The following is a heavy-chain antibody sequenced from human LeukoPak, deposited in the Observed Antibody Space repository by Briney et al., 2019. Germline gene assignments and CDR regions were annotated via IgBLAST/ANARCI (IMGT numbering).Heavy chain of an antibody. CDR2: ISGSGGST. CDR1: GFTFSSYA. Sequence: GGSLRLSCAASGFTFSSYAMSWVRQAPRKGLEWASAISGSGGSTYYADSVKGRFTISRDNSKNTLYLQMNSLRAEDTAVYYCARVSAPEDYWGQGTLVTVSS. V-gene: IGHV3-23*01. J-gene: IGHJ4*02. D-gene: IGHD1-14*01. CDR3: ARVSAPEDY.